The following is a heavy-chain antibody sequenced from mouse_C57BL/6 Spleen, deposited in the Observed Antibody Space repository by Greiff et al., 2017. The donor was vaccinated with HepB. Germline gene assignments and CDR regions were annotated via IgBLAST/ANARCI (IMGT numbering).Heavy chain of an antibody. V-gene: IGHV7-3*01. CDR2: IRNKANGYTT. CDR3: ARFVYYYGSSSFYYAMDY. CDR1: GFTFTDYY. Sequence: EVMLVESGGGLVQPGGSLSLSCAASGFTFTDYYMSWVRQPPGKALEWLGFIRNKANGYTTEYSASVKGRFTISRDNSQSILYLQMNALRAEDSATYYCARFVYYYGSSSFYYAMDYWGQGTSVTVSS. D-gene: IGHD1-1*01. J-gene: IGHJ4*01.